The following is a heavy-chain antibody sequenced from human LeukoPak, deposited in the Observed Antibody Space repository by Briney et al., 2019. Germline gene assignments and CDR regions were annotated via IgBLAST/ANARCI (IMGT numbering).Heavy chain of an antibody. V-gene: IGHV3-53*01. J-gene: IGHJ3*02. D-gene: IGHD2-2*01. CDR2: IYSGGST. Sequence: GGSLRLSCAASGFTVSSNYMSWVRQAPGKGLEWVSVIYSGGSTYYADSVKGRFTISRDNSKNTLYLQMNSLRAEDTAVYYCAKSRVPAAIDVGAFDIWGQGTMVTVSS. CDR1: GFTVSSNY. CDR3: AKSRVPAAIDVGAFDI.